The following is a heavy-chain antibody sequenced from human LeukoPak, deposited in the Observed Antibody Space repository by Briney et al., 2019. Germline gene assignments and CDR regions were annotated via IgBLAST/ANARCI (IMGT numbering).Heavy chain of an antibody. V-gene: IGHV4-59*01. J-gene: IGHJ4*02. Sequence: SQTLSLTCTVSGGSISSYYWSWIRQPPGKGLEWIGYIYYSGSTNYNPSLKSRVTISVDTSKNQFSLKLSSVTAADTAVYYCARGEDFDYWGQGTLVTVSS. CDR1: GGSISSYY. CDR3: ARGEDFDY. CDR2: IYYSGST.